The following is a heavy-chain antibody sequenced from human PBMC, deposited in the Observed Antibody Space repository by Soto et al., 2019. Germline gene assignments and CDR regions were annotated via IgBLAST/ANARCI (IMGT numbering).Heavy chain of an antibody. CDR2: MNPNSGNT. D-gene: IGHD2-2*01. Sequence: ASVKVSCKASGYTFTSYDINWVRQATGQGLEWMGWMNPNSGNTGSAQKIQVRVTMTRSTSISTAYMELSSLKSEDTGVYYCARGDIVVVDDPWGQGTLITVS. V-gene: IGHV1-8*02. J-gene: IGHJ5*02. CDR1: GYTFTSYD. CDR3: ARGDIVVVDDP.